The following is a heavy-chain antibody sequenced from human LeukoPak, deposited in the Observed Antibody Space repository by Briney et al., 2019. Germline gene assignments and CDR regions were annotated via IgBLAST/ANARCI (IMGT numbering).Heavy chain of an antibody. CDR1: GGPISSSSAY. V-gene: IGHV4-39*01. Sequence: SETLSLTCTVSGGPISSSSAYWGWIRQLPGKGLEWVGSIYYSKNTYYNPSLKSRVTISADTSKNQFSLTLGSVSATDTAVYYCVSPRGFSYGYFDYWGQGTLVTVSS. CDR3: VSPRGFSYGYFDY. CDR2: IYYSKNT. J-gene: IGHJ4*02. D-gene: IGHD5-18*01.